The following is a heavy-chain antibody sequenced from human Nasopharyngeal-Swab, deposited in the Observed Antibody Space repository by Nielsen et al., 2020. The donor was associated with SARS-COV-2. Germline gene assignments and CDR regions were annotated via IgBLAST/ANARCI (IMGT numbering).Heavy chain of an antibody. CDR3: ARGLRILYCSGGSCYSGFDY. CDR1: GGSFSGYY. D-gene: IGHD2-15*01. V-gene: IGHV4-34*01. CDR2: INHSGST. Sequence: SETLSLTCAVYGGSFSGYYWSWIRQPPGKGLEWIGEINHSGSTNYNPSLKSRVTISVDTPKNQFSLKLSSVTAADTAVYYCARGLRILYCSGGSCYSGFDYWGQGTLVTVSS. J-gene: IGHJ4*02.